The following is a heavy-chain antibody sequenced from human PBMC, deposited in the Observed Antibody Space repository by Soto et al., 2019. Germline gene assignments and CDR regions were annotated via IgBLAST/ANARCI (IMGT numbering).Heavy chain of an antibody. J-gene: IGHJ4*02. CDR3: ARGPSHSTSCDL. CDR1: GGTFSSCA. V-gene: IGHV1-69*13. CDR2: IIPIFGTA. Sequence: SVKVSCKASGGTFSSCAISCVRQAPGQGLEWMGGIIPIFGTANYAQKFQGRVTITADESTSTAYMELSSLRSEDTAVYYCARGPSHSTSCDLWGQGTLVTVSS. D-gene: IGHD2-2*01.